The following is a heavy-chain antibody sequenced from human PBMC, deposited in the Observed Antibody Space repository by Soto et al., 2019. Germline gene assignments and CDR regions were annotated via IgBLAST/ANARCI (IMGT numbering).Heavy chain of an antibody. Sequence: ASVKVSCKASGYSFTSLDINWVRQTTGQGLEWMGWMQPSSGRTGYAQKFQGRVTMTRDTSINTAYMELSSLTSDDTAFYYCARGVTAGVDYWGKGPLVTVSS. J-gene: IGHJ4*02. V-gene: IGHV1-8*01. CDR1: GYSFTSLD. CDR2: MQPSSGRT. CDR3: ARGVTAGVDY. D-gene: IGHD1-26*01.